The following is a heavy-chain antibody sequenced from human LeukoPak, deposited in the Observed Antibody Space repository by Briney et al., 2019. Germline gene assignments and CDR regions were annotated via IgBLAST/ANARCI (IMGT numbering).Heavy chain of an antibody. CDR1: GYTFTGYY. Sequence: SVKVSCKASGYTFTGYYMHWVRPAPGQGLEWMGWINPNSGGTNNAQKFQGRVTITSATSISTAYMELSRLRSDDTAVYYCARDKGYCSSTSCLVLDYWGQGTLVTVSS. D-gene: IGHD2-2*01. CDR2: INPNSGGT. V-gene: IGHV1-2*02. J-gene: IGHJ4*02. CDR3: ARDKGYCSSTSCLVLDY.